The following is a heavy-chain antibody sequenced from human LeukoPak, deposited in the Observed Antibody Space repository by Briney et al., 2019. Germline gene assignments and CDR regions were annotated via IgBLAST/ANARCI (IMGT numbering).Heavy chain of an antibody. CDR1: GFTFDDYG. CDR3: ARDGGSGWYYFDY. D-gene: IGHD6-19*01. V-gene: IGHV3-20*04. Sequence: GGTLRLSCAASGFTFDDYGMSWVRQAPGKGLEWVSGINWNGGSTGYADSVKGRFTISRDNAKNSLYLQMNSLRAEDTAVYFCARDGGSGWYYFDYWGQGTLVTVSS. CDR2: INWNGGST. J-gene: IGHJ4*02.